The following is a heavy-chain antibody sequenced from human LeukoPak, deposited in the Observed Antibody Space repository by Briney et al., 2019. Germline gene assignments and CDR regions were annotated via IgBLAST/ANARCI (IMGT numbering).Heavy chain of an antibody. V-gene: IGHV4-34*01. Sequence: KPSETLSLTCAVYGGSFSAYYWSWIRQPPGKGVEWIGEINHSGSTNYNPSLKSRVTISEDTSKNQFSLKLSSVTAADTAVYYCARGLGRRNSGWFLYWGQGTLVTVSS. CDR3: ARGLGRRNSGWFLY. CDR2: INHSGST. J-gene: IGHJ4*02. D-gene: IGHD6-19*01. CDR1: GGSFSAYY.